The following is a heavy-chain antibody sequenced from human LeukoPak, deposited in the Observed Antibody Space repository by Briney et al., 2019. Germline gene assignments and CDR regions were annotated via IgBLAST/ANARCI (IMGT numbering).Heavy chain of an antibody. J-gene: IGHJ6*02. CDR3: ARDRRYYDTSGTVYYDAMDV. V-gene: IGHV4-31*03. CDR1: GGSIISGGYH. D-gene: IGHD3-22*01. CDR2: IYYSGST. Sequence: TLSPTCTVSGGSIISGGYHWSWIRQHPGKGLEWIGYIYYSGSTYYNPSLKSRVTLSVDTSKNQFSLKLSSVTAADTAVYYCARDRRYYDTSGTVYYDAMDVWGQGTTVTVSS.